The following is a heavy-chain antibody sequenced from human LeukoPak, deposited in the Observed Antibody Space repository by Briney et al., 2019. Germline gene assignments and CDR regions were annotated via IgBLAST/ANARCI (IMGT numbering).Heavy chain of an antibody. CDR2: IIPILGIA. Sequence: EASVRVSSMPSGDTFIIYTTSCVPQAPEEGRERRGQIIPILGIANYAQKLRGRVTIPAEKSTSSAYMELSSVRSEDTAVYYCAREAEWLVEGYYYYGMDVGGGETTVTVPS. D-gene: IGHD6-19*01. J-gene: IGHJ6*04. CDR1: GDTFIIYT. V-gene: IGHV1-69*10. CDR3: AREAEWLVEGYYYYGMDV.